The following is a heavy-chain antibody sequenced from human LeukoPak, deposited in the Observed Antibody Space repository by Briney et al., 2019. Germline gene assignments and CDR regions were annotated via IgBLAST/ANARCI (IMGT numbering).Heavy chain of an antibody. CDR2: ISYDGSNK. V-gene: IGHV3-30*03. CDR1: GFTFSSYG. J-gene: IGHJ4*02. Sequence: GGSLRLSCAASGFTFSSYGMHWVRQAPGKGLEWVAVISYDGSNKYYADSVKGRFTISRDNSKNTLYLQMNSLRAEDTAVYYCARASMVGYCSSTSCSGGFDYWGQGTLVTVSS. D-gene: IGHD2-2*01. CDR3: ARASMVGYCSSTSCSGGFDY.